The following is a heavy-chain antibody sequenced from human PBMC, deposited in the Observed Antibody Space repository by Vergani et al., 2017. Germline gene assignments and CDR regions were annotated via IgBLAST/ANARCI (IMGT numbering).Heavy chain of an antibody. D-gene: IGHD1-26*01. CDR1: GFTFNGFG. CDR2: IGYNGKNI. V-gene: IGHV3-33*01. CDR3: ARDQGSKWSLGNNWFGP. Sequence: QVQLVESGGGVVQPGRSLRLSCAASGFTFNGFGMHWVRQAPDKGLEWVAIIGYNGKNIYYADSVKGRFTISRDNSKNTLYLQMNSLRADDTAVYYRARDQGSKWSLGNNWFGPWGQGTLVTVSS. J-gene: IGHJ5*02.